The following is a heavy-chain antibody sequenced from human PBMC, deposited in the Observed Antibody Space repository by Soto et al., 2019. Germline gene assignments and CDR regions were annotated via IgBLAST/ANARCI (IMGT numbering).Heavy chain of an antibody. D-gene: IGHD2-8*02. CDR1: GGSLSGYY. Sequence: QVQLQQWGAGLLKPSETLSLTCAVYGGSLSGYYWTWIRQPPGTGLEWIGEINHSGSTNYNPSLKSRVTISVDTSKNQFSLKLTSVTAADTAGYYCARDKITGLFDYWGQGTLVTVSS. V-gene: IGHV4-34*01. J-gene: IGHJ4*02. CDR2: INHSGST. CDR3: ARDKITGLFDY.